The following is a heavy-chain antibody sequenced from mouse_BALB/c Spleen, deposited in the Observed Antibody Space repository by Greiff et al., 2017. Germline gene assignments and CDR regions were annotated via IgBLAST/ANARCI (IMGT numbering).Heavy chain of an antibody. V-gene: IGHV1-7*01. CDR3: ARRSYRY. CDR2: INPSTGYT. CDR1: GYTFTSYW. J-gene: IGHJ2*01. Sequence: VQLQQSGAELAKPGASVKMSCKASGYTFTSYWMHWVKQRPGQCLEWIGYINPSTGYTEYNQKFKDKATLTADKSSSTAYMQLSSLTSEDSAVYYCARRSYRYWGQGTTLTVSS. D-gene: IGHD1-1*01.